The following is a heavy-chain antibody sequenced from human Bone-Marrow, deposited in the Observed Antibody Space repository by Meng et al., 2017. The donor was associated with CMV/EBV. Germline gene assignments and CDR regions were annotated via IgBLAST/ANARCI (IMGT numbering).Heavy chain of an antibody. CDR3: TKDSGRGGHLWFRGVDY. D-gene: IGHD3-10*01. Sequence: GGSLRLSCAASGLTLSSYGIHWVRQAPGKGLGWVAFIRYDGGKKEYVDSVKGRFTISRDNSKNTGNLQMNSLRAEDTAVYYCTKDSGRGGHLWFRGVDYWGQGTLVTVSS. J-gene: IGHJ4*02. V-gene: IGHV3-30*02. CDR2: IRYDGGKK. CDR1: GLTLSSYG.